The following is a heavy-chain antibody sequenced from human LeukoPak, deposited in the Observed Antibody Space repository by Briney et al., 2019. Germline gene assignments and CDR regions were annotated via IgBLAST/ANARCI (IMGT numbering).Heavy chain of an antibody. Sequence: GASVKVSCKASGYTFTGYYIHWVRQAPGQGLEWMGTINPSAGNTNYAQSFQGRVTMTRDTSTSTVYMELTSLTSGDTAVYYCVREASGGYFDYWGQGTQVTVSS. D-gene: IGHD3-16*01. J-gene: IGHJ4*02. CDR3: VREASGGYFDY. CDR1: GYTFTGYY. V-gene: IGHV1-46*01. CDR2: INPSAGNT.